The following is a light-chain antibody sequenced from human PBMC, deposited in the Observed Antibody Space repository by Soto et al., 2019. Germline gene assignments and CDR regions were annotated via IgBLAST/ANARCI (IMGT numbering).Light chain of an antibody. CDR2: GNT. V-gene: IGLV1-40*01. CDR3: QSFDSSRRKV. Sequence: QSVLTQPPSVSGAPGQRVAISCAGNRSNIGAGYDVHWYQRLPGTPPKLLIYGNTNRPSGVPDRFSGSRSGTSASLAITGLQAEDEADYYCQSFDSSRRKVFGGGTKVTVL. CDR1: RSNIGAGYD. J-gene: IGLJ2*01.